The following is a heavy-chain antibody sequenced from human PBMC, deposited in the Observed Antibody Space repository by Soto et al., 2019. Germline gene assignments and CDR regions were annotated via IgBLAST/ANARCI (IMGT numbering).Heavy chain of an antibody. CDR1: GFTFSRYN. D-gene: IGHD2-21*02. CDR2: IGTRGDI. J-gene: IGHJ6*02. V-gene: IGHV3-21*01. CDR3: AREETAWPLAYGLDV. Sequence: PGGSLRLSCAGSGFTFSRYNMNWVRQAPGKGLEWVASIGTRGDIYYAESVKGRLTISRDNAKNSLSLEMDGLRVEDTGVYYCAREETAWPLAYGLDVWGQGTTVTVSS.